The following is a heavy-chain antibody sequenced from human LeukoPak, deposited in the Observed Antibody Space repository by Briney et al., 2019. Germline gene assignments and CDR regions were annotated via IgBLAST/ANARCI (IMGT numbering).Heavy chain of an antibody. D-gene: IGHD3-10*01. V-gene: IGHV2-70*01. Sequence: SGPALVKPTQTLTLTCTFSGFSLRTSGMCVSWIRQPPGKALEWLALIDWDDDKYYSTSQKTRLTMSKDTSKNHVVLTMTNMDPVDTATYYCARSGSGSYYTPDFWGQGTLVTVSS. CDR3: ARSGSGSYYTPDF. CDR2: IDWDDDK. J-gene: IGHJ4*02. CDR1: GFSLRTSGMC.